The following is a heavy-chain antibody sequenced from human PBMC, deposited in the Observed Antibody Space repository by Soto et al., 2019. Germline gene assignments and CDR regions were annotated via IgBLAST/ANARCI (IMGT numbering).Heavy chain of an antibody. D-gene: IGHD6-6*01. V-gene: IGHV3-9*01. Sequence: SLSLSCAASGFTFYDYAMHWVRQAPGKGLEWVSGISWNSGSIGYADSVKGRFTISRDNAKNSLYLQMNSLRAEDTALYYCAKDGSIAARYDYYYGMDVWGQGTTVTVSS. CDR1: GFTFYDYA. CDR2: ISWNSGSI. J-gene: IGHJ6*02. CDR3: AKDGSIAARYDYYYGMDV.